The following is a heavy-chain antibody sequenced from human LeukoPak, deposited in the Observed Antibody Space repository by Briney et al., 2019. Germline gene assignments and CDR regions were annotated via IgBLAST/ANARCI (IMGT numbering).Heavy chain of an antibody. CDR1: GLTVSSSY. D-gene: IGHD2-15*01. CDR3: AKEAGEKYCSGGSCYSFDY. V-gene: IGHV3-53*01. CDR2: IYNDGST. Sequence: GGSLRLSCAASGLTVSSSYMSWVRQAPGKGLEGVSIIYNDGSTYYADSVKGRFTISRDNSKNTLYLQMNSLRAEDTAVYYCAKEAGEKYCSGGSCYSFDYWGQGTLVTVSS. J-gene: IGHJ4*02.